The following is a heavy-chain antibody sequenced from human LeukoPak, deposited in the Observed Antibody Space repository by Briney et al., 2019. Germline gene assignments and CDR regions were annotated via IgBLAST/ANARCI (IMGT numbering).Heavy chain of an antibody. Sequence: HPGGSLRLSCAASGITFGNNWMHWVRQGPGKGLVWTSRINSDGGGAIYADSVKGRFTVSRDNAKNTLYLQMNSLRAEDTAVYYCARDVPHNWFDTWGQGTLVTVSS. CDR2: INSDGGGA. CDR3: ARDVPHNWFDT. CDR1: GITFGNNW. V-gene: IGHV3-74*01. J-gene: IGHJ5*02.